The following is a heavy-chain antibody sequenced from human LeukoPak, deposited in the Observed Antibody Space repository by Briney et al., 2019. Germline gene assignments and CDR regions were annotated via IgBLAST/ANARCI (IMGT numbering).Heavy chain of an antibody. J-gene: IGHJ4*02. V-gene: IGHV3-23*01. CDR1: GFTFSSYA. D-gene: IGHD3-22*01. Sequence: GGSLRLSCAASGFTFSSYAMSWVRQAPGKGLEWVSAISGSGGSTYYADSVKGRFTISRHNSKNTLYLQMNSLRAEDTAVYYCARDYDSSGYYYDWGQGTLVTVSS. CDR2: ISGSGGST. CDR3: ARDYDSSGYYYD.